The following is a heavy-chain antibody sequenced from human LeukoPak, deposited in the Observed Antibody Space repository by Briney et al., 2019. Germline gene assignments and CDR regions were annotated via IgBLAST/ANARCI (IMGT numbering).Heavy chain of an antibody. CDR2: IYYSGST. Sequence: PSETLSLTCTVSGGSISSYYWGWIRQPPGKGLEWIGSIYYSGSTYYNPSLKSRVTISVDTSKNQFSLKLSSVTAADTAVYYCATSKQWLVPNWFDPWGQGTLVTVSS. J-gene: IGHJ5*02. CDR3: ATSKQWLVPNWFDP. D-gene: IGHD6-19*01. V-gene: IGHV4-39*01. CDR1: GGSISSYY.